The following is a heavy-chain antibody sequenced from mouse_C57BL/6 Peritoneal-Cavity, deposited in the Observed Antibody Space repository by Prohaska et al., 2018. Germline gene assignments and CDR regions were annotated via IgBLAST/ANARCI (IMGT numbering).Heavy chain of an antibody. V-gene: IGHV1-61*01. D-gene: IGHD1-1*01. Sequence: RPGSSVKLSCKASGYTFTSYWMDLVKKMPGQGLEWIGNIYPSDSETHYNQKFKDKATLTVDKSSSTAYMQLSSLTSEDSAVYYCARDYDFDYWGQGTTLTVSS. CDR1: GYTFTSYW. J-gene: IGHJ2*01. CDR2: IYPSDSET. CDR3: ARDYDFDY.